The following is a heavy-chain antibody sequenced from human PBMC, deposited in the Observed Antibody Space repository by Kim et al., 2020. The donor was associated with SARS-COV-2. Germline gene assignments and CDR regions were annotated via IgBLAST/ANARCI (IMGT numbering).Heavy chain of an antibody. J-gene: IGHJ4*02. CDR3: ARRVGDYVTYFDF. CDR2: IWPADSGT. Sequence: GESLKISCTGSGYRFTSHWIAWVRQMPGKGLEWMGIIWPADSGTTYSPSFKGQVTISADKSTNTAYLHWSSLKASDTAMYYCARRVGDYVTYFDFWGQGTLVTVSS. D-gene: IGHD3-16*01. V-gene: IGHV5-51*01. CDR1: GYRFTSHW.